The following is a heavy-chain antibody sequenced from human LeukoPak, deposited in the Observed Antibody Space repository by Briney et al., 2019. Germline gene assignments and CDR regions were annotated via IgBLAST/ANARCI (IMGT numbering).Heavy chain of an antibody. CDR1: GFIFSGYT. J-gene: IGHJ3*02. D-gene: IGHD3-3*01. V-gene: IGHV3-21*01. Sequence: GGSLRLSCAASGFIFSGYTMNWVRQAPGKGLEWVSSIISSSSYIYYADSLKGRFTISRDNAKNSLYLQMNSLRAENTAVYYCARCMTIFGVVICAFDIWGQGTMVTVSS. CDR2: IISSSSYI. CDR3: ARCMTIFGVVICAFDI.